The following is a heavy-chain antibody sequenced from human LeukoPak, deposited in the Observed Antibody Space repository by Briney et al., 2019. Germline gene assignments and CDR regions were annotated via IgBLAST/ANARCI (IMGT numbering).Heavy chain of an antibody. Sequence: ASVKVSCKATGYTFTNFGISWVRQAPGQGLEWMGWISAYNGETNYAQKLQGRVSMTTDKSTSTAYMELSSLRSEDTAVYYCASRGYCSGGSCSGLGYWGQGTLVTVSS. J-gene: IGHJ4*02. CDR1: GYTFTNFG. D-gene: IGHD2-15*01. V-gene: IGHV1-18*01. CDR3: ASRGYCSGGSCSGLGY. CDR2: ISAYNGET.